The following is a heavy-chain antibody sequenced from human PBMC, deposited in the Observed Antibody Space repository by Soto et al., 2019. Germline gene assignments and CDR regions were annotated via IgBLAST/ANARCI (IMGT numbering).Heavy chain of an antibody. Sequence: PGGSLSLSCAASGFTFSTNAMSWVRQAPGRGLEWLSTIVGSGVNTYYADSVKGRFTVSRDNSKNTLYLQMNSLRADDTAVYYCAERNYRDNWGYYGPFDYWGQGALVTVSS. CDR1: GFTFSTNA. CDR2: IVGSGVNT. J-gene: IGHJ4*02. V-gene: IGHV3-23*01. D-gene: IGHD3-22*01. CDR3: AERNYRDNWGYYGPFDY.